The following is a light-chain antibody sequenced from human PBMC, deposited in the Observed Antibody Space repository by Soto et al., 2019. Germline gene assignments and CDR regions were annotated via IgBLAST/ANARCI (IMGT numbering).Light chain of an antibody. CDR2: GAS. CDR1: QSVSSN. Sequence: EIVMTQSPATLSVSPGERATLSCRASQSVSSNLAWYHQKPCQAPMLLIYGASTRATGIPARFSGSGSGTEFTLTISSLQSEDFAVYYCQQYNNWPPITFGQGTRLEIK. CDR3: QQYNNWPPIT. J-gene: IGKJ5*01. V-gene: IGKV3-15*01.